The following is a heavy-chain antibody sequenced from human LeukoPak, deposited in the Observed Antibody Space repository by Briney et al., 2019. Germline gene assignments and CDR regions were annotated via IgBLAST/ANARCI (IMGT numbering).Heavy chain of an antibody. J-gene: IGHJ4*02. Sequence: PGGSLRLSCVGSGVWFGNSAMSWVRQIPGKGLEWVSSITSTSGSIKYVDSVKGRFTISRDNSKNTLFLQMDSLRAEDTAIYYCASYSSGWFKPLDSWGQGTLVTVSS. V-gene: IGHV3-23*01. CDR2: ITSTSGSI. D-gene: IGHD6-19*01. CDR1: GVWFGNSA. CDR3: ASYSSGWFKPLDS.